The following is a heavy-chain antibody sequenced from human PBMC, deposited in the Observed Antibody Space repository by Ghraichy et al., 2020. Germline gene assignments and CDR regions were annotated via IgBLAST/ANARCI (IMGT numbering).Heavy chain of an antibody. CDR3: ARDTDSSGYYYFDY. D-gene: IGHD3-22*01. CDR2: IKQDGSEK. Sequence: LSLTCAASGFTFSGYWMSWVRQAPGKGLEWVANIKQDGSEKFYVDSVKGRFTISRDNAKNSLYLQMNSLRAEDTAVYYCARDTDSSGYYYFDYWGQGTLVTVSS. V-gene: IGHV3-7*01. J-gene: IGHJ4*02. CDR1: GFTFSGYW.